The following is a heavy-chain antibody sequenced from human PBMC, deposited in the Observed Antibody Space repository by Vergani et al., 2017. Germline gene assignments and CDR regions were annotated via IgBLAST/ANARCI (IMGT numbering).Heavy chain of an antibody. CDR3: ARPPRRFGCSGGSCYWVYLDY. CDR2: INTGNGNT. Sequence: QVQLVQSGAEVKKPGASVKVSCKASGYTFTSYAMHWVRQAPGQRLEWMGWINTGNGNTKYSQKFQGRVTITRDTSASTAYMELSSLRSEDTAVYYCARPPRRFGCSGGSCYWVYLDYWGQGTLVTVSS. CDR1: GYTFTSYA. V-gene: IGHV1-3*04. D-gene: IGHD2-15*01. J-gene: IGHJ4*02.